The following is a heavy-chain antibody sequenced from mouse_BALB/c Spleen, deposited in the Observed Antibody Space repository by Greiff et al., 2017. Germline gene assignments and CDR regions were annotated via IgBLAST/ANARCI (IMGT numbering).Heavy chain of an antibody. V-gene: IGHV1S132*01. CDR1: GYTFTSYW. CDR3: ARWLLRDAMDY. CDR2: IFPGTGTT. J-gene: IGHJ4*01. D-gene: IGHD2-3*01. Sequence: QVQLQQSGAELVKPGASVKLSCKTSGYTFTSYWIQWVKQRPEQGLGWIGEIFPGTGTTYYNEKFKGKATLTIDTSSSTAYMQLSSLTSEDSAVYFCARWLLRDAMDYWGQGTSVTVSS.